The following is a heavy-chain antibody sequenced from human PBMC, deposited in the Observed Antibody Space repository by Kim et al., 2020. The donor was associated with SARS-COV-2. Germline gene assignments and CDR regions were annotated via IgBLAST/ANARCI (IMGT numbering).Heavy chain of an antibody. J-gene: IGHJ4*02. D-gene: IGHD2-2*02. CDR3: ARTRDCGSTSCYRDFDY. Sequence: VKGRFTISRDNAKDTMYLQVNSLRVEDTAVYYCARTRDCGSTSCYRDFDYWGQGTLVTVSS. V-gene: IGHV3-30*14.